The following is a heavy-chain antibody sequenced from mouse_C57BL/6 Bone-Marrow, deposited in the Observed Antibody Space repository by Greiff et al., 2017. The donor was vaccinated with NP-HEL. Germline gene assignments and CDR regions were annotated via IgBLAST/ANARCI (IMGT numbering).Heavy chain of an antibody. Sequence: EVMLVESGGGLVKPGGSLKLSCAASGFTFSSYAMSWVRQTPEKRLEWVATISAGGSYTYYPDNVKGRFTISRDNAKNNLYLQMSHLKSEDTAMYYCARDHGYSNLYAMDYWGQGTSVTVSS. CDR1: GFTFSSYA. D-gene: IGHD2-5*01. CDR3: ARDHGYSNLYAMDY. CDR2: ISAGGSYT. J-gene: IGHJ4*01. V-gene: IGHV5-4*01.